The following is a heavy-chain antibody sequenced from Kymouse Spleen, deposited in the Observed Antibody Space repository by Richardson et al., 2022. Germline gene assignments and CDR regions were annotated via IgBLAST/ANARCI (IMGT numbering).Heavy chain of an antibody. V-gene: IGHV3-33*01. Sequence: QVQLVESGGGVVQPGRSLRLSCAASGFTFSSYGMHWVRQAPGKGLEWVAVIWYDGSNKYYADSVKGRFTISRDNSKNTLYLQMNSLRAEDTAVYYCAREHGSGSYYTHWGQGTLVTVSS. CDR1: GFTFSSYG. D-gene: IGHD3-10*01. CDR3: AREHGSGSYYTH. J-gene: IGHJ4*02. CDR2: IWYDGSNK.